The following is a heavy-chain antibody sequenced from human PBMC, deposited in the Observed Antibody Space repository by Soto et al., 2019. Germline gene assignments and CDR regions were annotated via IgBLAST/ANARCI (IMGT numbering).Heavy chain of an antibody. V-gene: IGHV1-69*13. J-gene: IGHJ6*02. Sequence: SSVKVSCQASGGTFSSYSISWVRQAPGQGLEWMGGIIPIFGIASYAQKFQGRVTITADESTSTAYMERSRLGSDDPAMYYYAREDRDRETGQVPDAINGMDVWGHGTTVPVSS. CDR3: AREDRDRETGQVPDAINGMDV. CDR1: GGTFSSYS. CDR2: IIPIFGIA. D-gene: IGHD2-2*01.